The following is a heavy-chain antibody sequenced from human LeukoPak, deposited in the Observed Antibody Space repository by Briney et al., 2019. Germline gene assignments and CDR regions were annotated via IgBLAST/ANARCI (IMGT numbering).Heavy chain of an antibody. CDR2: IYGGGST. CDR3: ARDLYQYGMDV. CDR1: GFTVSSNY. J-gene: IGHJ6*02. D-gene: IGHD2/OR15-2a*01. V-gene: IGHV3-53*01. Sequence: PGGSLRLSRAASGFTVSSNYMSWVRQAPGKGLEWVSVIYGGGSTHYADSVKGRFTISRDNSKNTLYVQINSLRAEDTAVYYCARDLYQYGMDVWGRGTTVTVSS.